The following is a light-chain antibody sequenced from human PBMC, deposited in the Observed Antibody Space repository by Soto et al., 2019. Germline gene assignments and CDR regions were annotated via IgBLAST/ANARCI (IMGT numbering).Light chain of an antibody. CDR1: QSVATN. CDR3: QQYNNWPQT. CDR2: GAS. Sequence: EAVLTQSPATLSVSPGERATLSCRASQSVATNLAWYQQRPGQAPRLLIYGASKRAIGLPARFSGSGSGTEFTLTITSLQSEDFEVYYCQQYNNWPQTLGQGTKVDIK. J-gene: IGKJ1*01. V-gene: IGKV3-15*01.